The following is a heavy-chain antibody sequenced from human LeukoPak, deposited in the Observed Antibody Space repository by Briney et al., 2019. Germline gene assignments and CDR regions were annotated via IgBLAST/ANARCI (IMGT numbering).Heavy chain of an antibody. J-gene: IGHJ4*02. CDR2: ISYDGSNK. CDR1: GFTFSSYG. Sequence: GGSLRFSCAASGFTFSSYGMHWVRQAPGKGLEWVAVISYDGSNKYYADSVKGRFTISRDNSKNTLYLQMNSLRAEDTAVYYCAKSSKWLVLDYWGQGTPVTVSS. D-gene: IGHD6-19*01. CDR3: AKSSKWLVLDY. V-gene: IGHV3-30*18.